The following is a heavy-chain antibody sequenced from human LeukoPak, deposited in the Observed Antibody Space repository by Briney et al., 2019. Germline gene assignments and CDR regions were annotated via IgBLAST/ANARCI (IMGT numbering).Heavy chain of an antibody. V-gene: IGHV1-8*03. D-gene: IGHD6-13*01. CDR3: ARRRIAAAGTYYYYYYYMDV. Sequence: ASVKVSCKASGYTFTSYDINWVRQATGQGLEWMGWMNPNSGNTGYAQKFQGRVTITRNTSISTAYMELSSLKSEDTAVYYCARRRIAAAGTYYYYYYYMDVWGKGTTVTVSS. J-gene: IGHJ6*03. CDR1: GYTFTSYD. CDR2: MNPNSGNT.